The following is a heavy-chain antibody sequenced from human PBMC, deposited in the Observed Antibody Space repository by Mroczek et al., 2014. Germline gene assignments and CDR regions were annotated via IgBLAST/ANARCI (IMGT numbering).Heavy chain of an antibody. J-gene: IGHJ6*02. CDR1: GYTFTSYG. CDR2: ISAYNGNT. CDR3: ARVRCSSTSCYYYYYGMDV. Sequence: QVQLQQSGAEVKKPGASVKVSCKASGYTFTSYGISWVRQAPGQGLEWMGWISAYNGNTNYAQKLQGRVTMTTDTSTSTAYMELRSLRSDDTAVYYCARVRCSSTSCYYYYYGMDVWGQGTTVTVSS. D-gene: IGHD2-2*01. V-gene: IGHV1-18*01.